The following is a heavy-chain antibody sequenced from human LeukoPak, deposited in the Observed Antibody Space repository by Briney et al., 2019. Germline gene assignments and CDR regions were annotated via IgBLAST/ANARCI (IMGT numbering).Heavy chain of an antibody. J-gene: IGHJ3*02. CDR1: GYTFTGYY. CDR2: MNPNSGNT. V-gene: IGHV1-8*02. D-gene: IGHD3-3*01. Sequence: ASVKVSCKASGYTFTGYYMHWVRQSTGQGLEWIGWMNPNSGNTGYAQKFQGRVTMTRNTSISTAYMELSSLRSEDTAVYYCARGGYDFWSGYDAFDIWGQGTMVTVSS. CDR3: ARGGYDFWSGYDAFDI.